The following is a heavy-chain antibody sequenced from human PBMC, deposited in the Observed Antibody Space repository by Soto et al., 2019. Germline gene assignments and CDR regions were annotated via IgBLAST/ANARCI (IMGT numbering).Heavy chain of an antibody. CDR1: GFTFTSSA. V-gene: IGHV1-58*01. CDR2: IVVGSGNP. J-gene: IGHJ6*02. Sequence: GASVKVSCKASGFTFTSSAVQWVRQARGQRLEWIGWIVVGSGNPNYAQKFQERVTITRDMSTSTAYMELSSLRSEDTAVYYCAADQTGTNSVIYYYYGMDVWGQGTTVTVSS. D-gene: IGHD1-1*01. CDR3: AADQTGTNSVIYYYYGMDV.